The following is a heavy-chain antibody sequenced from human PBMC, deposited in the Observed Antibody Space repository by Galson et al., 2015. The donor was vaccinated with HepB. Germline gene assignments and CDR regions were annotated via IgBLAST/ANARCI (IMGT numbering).Heavy chain of an antibody. J-gene: IGHJ6*03. V-gene: IGHV3-33*01. CDR2: IWYDGSNK. D-gene: IGHD3-10*01. Sequence: SLRLSCAASGFTFSSYGMHWVRQAPGKGLEWVAVIWYDGSNKYYADSVKGRFTISRDNSKNTLYLQMNSLRAEDTAVYYCARDERITMVQGVIYPPYPYYYYYMDVWGKGTTVTVSS. CDR3: ARDERITMVQGVIYPPYPYYYYYMDV. CDR1: GFTFSSYG.